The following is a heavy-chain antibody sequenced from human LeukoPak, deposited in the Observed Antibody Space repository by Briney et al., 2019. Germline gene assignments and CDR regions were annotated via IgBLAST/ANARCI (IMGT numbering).Heavy chain of an antibody. Sequence: TGGSLRLSCAASGFPFNNYWMHWVRQAPGKGLVWVSSINTDGRTTRYAASVRGRFTISRDNAKNTLSLQMNSLRDDDTAVYYCARAGASGWYAAGWFDPWGQGTLVTVSS. CDR2: INTDGRTT. J-gene: IGHJ5*02. CDR3: ARAGASGWYAAGWFDP. V-gene: IGHV3-74*01. D-gene: IGHD6-19*01. CDR1: GFPFNNYW.